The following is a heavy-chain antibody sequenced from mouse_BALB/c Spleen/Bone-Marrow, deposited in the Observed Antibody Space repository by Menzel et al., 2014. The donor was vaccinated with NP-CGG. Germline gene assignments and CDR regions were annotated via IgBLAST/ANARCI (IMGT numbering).Heavy chain of an antibody. J-gene: IGHJ3*01. CDR2: IVPETGGT. Sequence: VKLMESGAELVRPGTSVTLSCKASGYTFTDYKMHWVKQTPVHGLEWIGLIVPETGGTAYNQKFKGKATLTADKSSSTAYMDLRSLTSEDSAVYYCTIVAYWGQGTLVAVSA. CDR1: GYTFTDYK. V-gene: IGHV1-15*01. CDR3: TIVAY.